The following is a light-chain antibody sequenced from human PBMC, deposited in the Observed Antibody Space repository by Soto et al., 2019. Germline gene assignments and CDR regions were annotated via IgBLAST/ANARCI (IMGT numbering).Light chain of an antibody. CDR1: SSNIGADYD. V-gene: IGLV1-40*01. Sequence: QSVLTQPPSVSGAPGQRVTISCTGSSSNIGADYDVHWYQQLPGTAPKLLIYGNSNRPSGVPDRFSGSKSGTSASLAITGLQAEDEADYYCQSYDSSLSAVVFGGGIKLTVL. J-gene: IGLJ3*02. CDR2: GNS. CDR3: QSYDSSLSAVV.